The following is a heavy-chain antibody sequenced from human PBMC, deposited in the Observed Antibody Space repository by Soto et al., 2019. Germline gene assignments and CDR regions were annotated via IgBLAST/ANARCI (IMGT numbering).Heavy chain of an antibody. Sequence: EVQLVESGGGLVQPGRSLRLSCAASGFTFDDYAMHWVRQAPGKGLEWVSGISWNSGSIGYADSVKGRFTISRDNAKNSLYLQMNSLRAEDTALYYCAKDIIAAQTLADYWGQGTLVTVSS. J-gene: IGHJ4*02. CDR1: GFTFDDYA. D-gene: IGHD6-6*01. V-gene: IGHV3-9*01. CDR3: AKDIIAAQTLADY. CDR2: ISWNSGSI.